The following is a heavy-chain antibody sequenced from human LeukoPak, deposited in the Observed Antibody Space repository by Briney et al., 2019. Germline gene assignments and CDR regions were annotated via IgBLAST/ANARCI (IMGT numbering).Heavy chain of an antibody. CDR3: ARAHSSTSCHDY. D-gene: IGHD2-2*01. Sequence: PGGSLRLSCAASGFTFSSYEMNWVRQAPGKGLEWVSYISSSGSTIYYADSVKGRFTISRDNAKNSLYLQMNSLRAEDTAVYYCARAHSSTSCHDYWGQGTLVTVSS. V-gene: IGHV3-48*03. J-gene: IGHJ4*02. CDR2: ISSSGSTI. CDR1: GFTFSSYE.